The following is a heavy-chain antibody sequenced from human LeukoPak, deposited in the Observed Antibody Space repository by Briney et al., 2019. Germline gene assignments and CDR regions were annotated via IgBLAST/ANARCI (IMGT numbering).Heavy chain of an antibody. CDR1: GYTFTSYY. Sequence: ASVKVSCKASGYTFTSYYMHWVRQAPGQGLEWMGGIIPIFGTANYAQKFQGRVTITADESTSTAYMELSSLRSEDTAVYYCARGPGYSYGSNFDYWGQGTLVTVSS. CDR3: ARGPGYSYGSNFDY. V-gene: IGHV1-69*13. D-gene: IGHD5-18*01. CDR2: IIPIFGTA. J-gene: IGHJ4*02.